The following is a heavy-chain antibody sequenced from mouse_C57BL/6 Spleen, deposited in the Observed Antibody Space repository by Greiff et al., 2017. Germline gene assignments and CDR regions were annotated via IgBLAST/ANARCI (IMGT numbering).Heavy chain of an antibody. D-gene: IGHD2-1*01. J-gene: IGHJ4*01. CDR2: IHPNSGST. V-gene: IGHV1-64*01. CDR1: GYTFTSYW. Sequence: QVQLQQPGAELVKPGASVKLSCKASGYTFTSYWMHWVKQRPGQGLEWIGMIHPNSGSTNYNEKFKSKATLTVAKSSSTAYMQLSSLTSEDSAVYYCARSGENYGNSMDYWGQGTSVTVSS. CDR3: ARSGENYGNSMDY.